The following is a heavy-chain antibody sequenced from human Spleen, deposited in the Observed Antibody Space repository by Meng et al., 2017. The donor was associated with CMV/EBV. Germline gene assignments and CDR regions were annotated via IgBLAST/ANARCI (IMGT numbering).Heavy chain of an antibody. CDR2: ISYDGSNK. Sequence: QVQLVESGXXXXXPXRAXRLSCAASGFTFSSYAMHWVRQAPGKGLEWVAVISYDGSNKYYADSVKGRFTISRDNSKNTLYLQMNSLRAEDTAVYYCARWGVDTVKAFDYWGQGTLVTVSS. J-gene: IGHJ4*02. V-gene: IGHV3-30-3*01. D-gene: IGHD5-18*01. CDR1: GFTFSSYA. CDR3: ARWGVDTVKAFDY.